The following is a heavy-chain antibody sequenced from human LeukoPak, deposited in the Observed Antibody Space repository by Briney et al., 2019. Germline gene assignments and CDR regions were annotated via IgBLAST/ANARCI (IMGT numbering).Heavy chain of an antibody. D-gene: IGHD2-15*01. CDR1: GYTFTSYG. CDR3: ARDLEDCSGGSCYSWFDP. CDR2: ISAYNGNT. V-gene: IGHV1-18*01. Sequence: ASVKVSCKASGYTFTSYGISWVRQAPGQGLEWMGWISAYNGNTNYAQKLQGRVTMTTDTSTSTAYMELRSLRSDDTAVYYCARDLEDCSGGSCYSWFDPWGQGTLVTVSS. J-gene: IGHJ5*02.